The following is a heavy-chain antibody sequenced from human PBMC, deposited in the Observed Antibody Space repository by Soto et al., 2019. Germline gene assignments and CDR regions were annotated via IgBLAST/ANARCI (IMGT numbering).Heavy chain of an antibody. CDR1: GFTFSSYG. CDR2: IKYDGSKK. CDR3: VKPGSGWPANWFDT. Sequence: GGSLRLSCAASGFTFSSYGMHWVRQAPGKGLEWVAYIKYDGSKKDYADSVRGRFTISRDNSKNTTFLEMNTLRVEDKAAYHCVKPGSGWPANWFDTWGRGTLVTVSS. D-gene: IGHD6-19*01. J-gene: IGHJ5*02. V-gene: IGHV3-30*02.